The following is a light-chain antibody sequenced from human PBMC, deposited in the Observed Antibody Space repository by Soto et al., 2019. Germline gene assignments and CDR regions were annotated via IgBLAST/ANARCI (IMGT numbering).Light chain of an antibody. CDR2: TNN. Sequence: QSVLTQPPSASGTPGQRVTISCSGTSSNIGSNSVNWYQQLPGTAPKLLIYTNNQRPSGVPDRFSGSKSGTSASLAISGVQSADEGDYYCAAWDEGLSGYVFGTGTKLTVL. CDR1: SSNIGSNS. J-gene: IGLJ1*01. CDR3: AAWDEGLSGYV. V-gene: IGLV1-44*01.